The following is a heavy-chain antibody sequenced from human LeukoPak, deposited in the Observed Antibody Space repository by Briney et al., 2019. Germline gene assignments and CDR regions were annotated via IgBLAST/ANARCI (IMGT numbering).Heavy chain of an antibody. CDR3: ATPYPREYCSSTTCYFNY. CDR2: IYPGDSDT. D-gene: IGHD2-2*01. Sequence: GESLKISCEGFGYSFNSYWNGWVRQMPGKGLERMGIIYPGDSDTRYSPSFQGQVTISADKSISTTYLQWSSLKASDAAMYYCATPYPREYCSSTTCYFNYWGQGTLVTVSS. V-gene: IGHV5-51*01. CDR1: GYSFNSYW. J-gene: IGHJ4*02.